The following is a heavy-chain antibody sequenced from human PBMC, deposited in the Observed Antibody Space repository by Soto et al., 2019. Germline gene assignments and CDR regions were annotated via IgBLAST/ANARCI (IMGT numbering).Heavy chain of an antibody. V-gene: IGHV3-30-3*01. D-gene: IGHD2-8*01. CDR3: ARALLMDVPYYYYYGMDV. Sequence: QVQVVESGGDVVQPGKSLRLSCAASGFTFRNYAMHWVRQAPGKGLEWVAVISYDGSNKYSADSVKGRFTISRDDSKNTLYLQMKSVRGEDTAVYYCARALLMDVPYYYYYGMDVWGQGTTVTVSS. CDR2: ISYDGSNK. J-gene: IGHJ6*02. CDR1: GFTFRNYA.